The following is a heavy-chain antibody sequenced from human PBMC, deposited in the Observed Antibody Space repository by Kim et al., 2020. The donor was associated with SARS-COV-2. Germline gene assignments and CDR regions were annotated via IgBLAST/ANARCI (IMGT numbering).Heavy chain of an antibody. V-gene: IGHV4-34*01. CDR1: GGSFSGYY. Sequence: SETLSLTCAVYGGSFSGYYWSWIRQPPGKGLEWIGEINHSGSTNYNPSLKSRVTISVDTSKNQFSLKLSSVTAADTAVYYCARDSYGSGSYWACYGMDVWGQGTTGTVSS. CDR3: ARDSYGSGSYWACYGMDV. CDR2: INHSGST. J-gene: IGHJ6*02. D-gene: IGHD3-10*01.